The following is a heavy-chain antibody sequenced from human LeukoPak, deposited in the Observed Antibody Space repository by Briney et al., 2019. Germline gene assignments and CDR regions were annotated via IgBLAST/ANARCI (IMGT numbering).Heavy chain of an antibody. D-gene: IGHD5-18*01. V-gene: IGHV3-48*04. Sequence: GGSLRLSCAASGFTFSSYSMNWVRQAPGKGLEWVSYISSSGRNIYYADSVKGRFTISRDNAKNSLYLQMSSLRAEDTAVYYCARDLVQLWSKDFWGQGTLVTVSS. CDR1: GFTFSSYS. J-gene: IGHJ4*02. CDR2: ISSSGRNI. CDR3: ARDLVQLWSKDF.